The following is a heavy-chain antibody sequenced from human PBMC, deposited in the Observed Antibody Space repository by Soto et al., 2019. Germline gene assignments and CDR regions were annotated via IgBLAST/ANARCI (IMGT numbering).Heavy chain of an antibody. J-gene: IGHJ6*02. CDR2: IKQDGGEN. Sequence: GGSLRLSCAASGFSLSRYLMTWVRRAPGKGLEWVANIKQDGGENYYVDSVKGRFTISRDNTRNSLFLQMNSLRAEDTAVYYCARGYNWKYLHYYNSMDIWGQGTTVTVSS. D-gene: IGHD1-7*01. CDR1: GFSLSRYL. CDR3: ARGYNWKYLHYYNSMDI. V-gene: IGHV3-7*05.